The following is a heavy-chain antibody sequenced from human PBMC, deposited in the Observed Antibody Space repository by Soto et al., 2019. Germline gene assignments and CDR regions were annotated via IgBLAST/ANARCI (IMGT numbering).Heavy chain of an antibody. CDR2: IYHSGST. V-gene: IGHV4-4*02. Sequence: SETLSLTCAVSGGSISSSNWWSWVRQPPGKGLEWIGEIYHSGSTNYSPSLKSRVTISVDKSKNQFSLKLSSVTAADTAVYYCATYSDLAAAGYFDYWGQGTLVTVSS. D-gene: IGHD6-13*01. J-gene: IGHJ4*02. CDR3: ATYSDLAAAGYFDY. CDR1: GGSISSSNW.